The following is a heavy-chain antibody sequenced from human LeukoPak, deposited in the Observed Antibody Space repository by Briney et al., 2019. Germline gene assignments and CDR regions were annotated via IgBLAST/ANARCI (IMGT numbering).Heavy chain of an antibody. Sequence: ASVKVSCKAAGYTFTSYGISWVRQAPGQGLEWMGWISAYNGNTNYAQTLQGRVTMTTDTSTSTAYMELRSLRSDDTAVYYCARAYFGDYPDDAFDIWGQGTMVTVSS. D-gene: IGHD4-17*01. CDR1: GYTFTSYG. CDR2: ISAYNGNT. V-gene: IGHV1-18*01. J-gene: IGHJ3*02. CDR3: ARAYFGDYPDDAFDI.